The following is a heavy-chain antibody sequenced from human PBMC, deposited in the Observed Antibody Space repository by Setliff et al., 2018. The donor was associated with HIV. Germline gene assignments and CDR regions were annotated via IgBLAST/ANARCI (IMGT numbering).Heavy chain of an antibody. J-gene: IGHJ4*02. CDR3: ARGRSFYDPGGFDY. V-gene: IGHV3-30*03. D-gene: IGHD3-22*01. Sequence: GGSLRLSCAASGFTFSWYGMDWVRQAPGKGLGWVAVISLDGSDKYYADSVKGRFTLSRGNSKNTLYLQMNSLRAEDTAVYYCARGRSFYDPGGFDYWGQGTLVTSPQ. CDR1: GFTFSWYG. CDR2: ISLDGSDK.